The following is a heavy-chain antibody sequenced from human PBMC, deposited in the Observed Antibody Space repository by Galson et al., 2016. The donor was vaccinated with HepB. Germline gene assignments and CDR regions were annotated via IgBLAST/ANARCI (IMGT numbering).Heavy chain of an antibody. Sequence: SLRLSCAASGFTFSSSGMHWVRQAPGKGLEWVAVISYDGSNKYYADSVKGRFTISRDNSKNTLYLQMNSLRAEDTAVYYCAKDIRSYGLFGRFDYWGQGTLDTVSS. CDR1: GFTFSSSG. D-gene: IGHD5-18*01. V-gene: IGHV3-30*18. CDR2: ISYDGSNK. CDR3: AKDIRSYGLFGRFDY. J-gene: IGHJ4*02.